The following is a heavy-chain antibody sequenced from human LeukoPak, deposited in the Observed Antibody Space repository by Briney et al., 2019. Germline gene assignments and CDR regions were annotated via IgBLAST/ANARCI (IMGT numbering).Heavy chain of an antibody. V-gene: IGHV1-8*03. D-gene: IGHD1-7*01. J-gene: IGHJ4*02. CDR2: MNPNSGNT. CDR1: GYTFTSYD. Sequence: ASVTVSCKASGYTFTSYDINWVRQATGQGLEWMGWMNPNSGNTGYAQKFQGRVTITRNTSISTAYMELSSLRSEDTAVYYCARGLGTGTEYYFDYWGQGTLVTVSS. CDR3: ARGLGTGTEYYFDY.